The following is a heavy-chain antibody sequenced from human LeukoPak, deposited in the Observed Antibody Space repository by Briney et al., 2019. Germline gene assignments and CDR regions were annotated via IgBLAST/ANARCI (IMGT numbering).Heavy chain of an antibody. CDR1: GYTFTSYG. J-gene: IGHJ3*01. CDR3: ARDRIVGAEDDAFPF. Sequence: ASVKVSCKASGYTFTSYGISWVRQAPGQGLEWMGWISAYNGNTNYAQKVQGRVTMTADTSTSTAFMQLRSLRSDDTAVYYCARDRIVGAEDDAFPFWGQGTMVTVSS. D-gene: IGHD1-26*01. CDR2: ISAYNGNT. V-gene: IGHV1-18*01.